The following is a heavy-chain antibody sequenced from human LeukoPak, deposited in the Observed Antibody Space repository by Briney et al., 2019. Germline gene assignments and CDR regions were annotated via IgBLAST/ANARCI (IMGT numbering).Heavy chain of an antibody. CDR2: ISGSSSYI. V-gene: IGHV3-21*01. Sequence: GGSLRLSCAASGFTFSSYTMHWIRQAPGKGLEWVSSISGSSSYIFYADSVKGRFTVSRDNAKDSLYLQMNSLRAEDTAVYYCARALTTLTYEGYWGQGTLVTVSS. J-gene: IGHJ4*02. D-gene: IGHD1-1*01. CDR1: GFTFSSYT. CDR3: ARALTTLTYEGY.